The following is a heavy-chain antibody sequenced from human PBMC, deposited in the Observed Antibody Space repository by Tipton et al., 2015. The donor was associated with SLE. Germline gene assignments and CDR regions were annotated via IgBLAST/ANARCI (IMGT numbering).Heavy chain of an antibody. D-gene: IGHD5-12*01. CDR1: GGSISSHY. J-gene: IGHJ4*02. CDR3: AKGVAYGDYFDY. CDR2: ISWNSGSI. Sequence: LSLTCTVSGGSISSHYWSWIRQPPGKGLEWVSGISWNSGSIGYADSVKGRFTISRDNAKNSLYLQMNSLRAEDMALYYCAKGVAYGDYFDYWGQGTLVTVSS. V-gene: IGHV3-9*03.